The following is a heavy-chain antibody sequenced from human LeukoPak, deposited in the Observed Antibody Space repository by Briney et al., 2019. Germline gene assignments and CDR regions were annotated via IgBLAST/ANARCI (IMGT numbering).Heavy chain of an antibody. CDR3: ARSPYCSSTSCYTVDNYYYYGMDV. D-gene: IGHD2-2*02. V-gene: IGHV3-66*01. CDR1: GFTVSSNY. J-gene: IGHJ6*02. CDR2: IYSGGST. Sequence: PGGSLRLSCAASGFTVSSNYMSWVRQAPGEGLEWVSVIYSGGSTYYADSVKGRFTISRDNSKNTLYLQMNSLRAEDTAVYYCARSPYCSSTSCYTVDNYYYYGMDVWGQGTTVTVSS.